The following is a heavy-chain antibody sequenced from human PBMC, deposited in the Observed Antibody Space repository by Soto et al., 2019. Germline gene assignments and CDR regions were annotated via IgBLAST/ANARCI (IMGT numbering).Heavy chain of an antibody. Sequence: QVQLVESGGGVVQPGGSLRLSCAASGFTFSNSAMHWVRQAPGKGLEWVSYISFDGNNIYYPDSVRGRFTISRDNYKNTLSLQLNSLRAEDTAVYYCAKGCADAGNCFFFDYWGQGVLVSVSS. V-gene: IGHV3-30*04. CDR3: AKGCADAGNCFFFDY. CDR1: GFTFSNSA. CDR2: ISFDGNNI. D-gene: IGHD2-15*01. J-gene: IGHJ4*02.